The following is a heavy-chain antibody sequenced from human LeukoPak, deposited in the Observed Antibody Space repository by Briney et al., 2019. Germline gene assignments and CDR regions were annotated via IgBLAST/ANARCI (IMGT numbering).Heavy chain of an antibody. CDR2: ISYDGSNK. CDR3: AREGMRAFDI. V-gene: IGHV3-30-3*01. CDR1: GFTFSSYA. Sequence: PGGSLRLSCAASGFTFSSYAMHWVRQTPGKGLEWVAVISYDGSNKYYADSVKGRFTISRDNSKNTLYLQMNSLRAEDTAVYYCAREGMRAFDIWGQGTMVTVSS. J-gene: IGHJ3*02.